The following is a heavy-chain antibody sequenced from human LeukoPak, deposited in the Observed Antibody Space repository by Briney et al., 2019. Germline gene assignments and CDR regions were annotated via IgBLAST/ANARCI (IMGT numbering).Heavy chain of an antibody. Sequence: SETLSLTCTVSGGSISSYYWSWIRQPPGKGLEWIGYIYHSGSTYYNPSLKSRVTISVDRSKNQFSLKLSSVTAADTAVYYCARAAGSSWWGYYYGMDVWGQGTTVTVSS. J-gene: IGHJ6*02. CDR1: GGSISSYY. V-gene: IGHV4-59*12. CDR3: ARAAGSSWWGYYYGMDV. D-gene: IGHD6-13*01. CDR2: IYHSGST.